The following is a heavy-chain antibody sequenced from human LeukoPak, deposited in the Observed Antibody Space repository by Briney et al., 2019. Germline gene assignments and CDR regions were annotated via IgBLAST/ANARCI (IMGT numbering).Heavy chain of an antibody. CDR1: GDSVSSSPYY. CDR2: TFSTST. CDR3: ARYKFHNYFDP. D-gene: IGHD5-24*01. Sequence: PSEPLSLTCSVSGDSVSSSPYYWGWIRQPPGKGLEWIGNTFSTSTLYNASLRSRVTILVDTSKNQFSLKLTSATAADTAIYYCARYKFHNYFDPWGQGTLVVVSS. V-gene: IGHV4-61*01. J-gene: IGHJ5*02.